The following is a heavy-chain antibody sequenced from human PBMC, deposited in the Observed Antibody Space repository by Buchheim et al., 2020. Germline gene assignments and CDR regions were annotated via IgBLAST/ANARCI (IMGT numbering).Heavy chain of an antibody. D-gene: IGHD6-25*01. J-gene: IGHJ5*02. V-gene: IGHV3-74*01. CDR2: ITSDGSGT. CDR3: ARGIAATDNPNWFDP. CDR1: GFSFSSYW. Sequence: EVQLVESGGGLVQPGGSLRLSCAASGFSFSSYWMHWVRQAPGRGLVWVSRITSDGSGTGYADSVTGRFTISRDNAKNTLYLQMNSPSPEDTAVYFCARGIAATDNPNWFDPWGQGTL.